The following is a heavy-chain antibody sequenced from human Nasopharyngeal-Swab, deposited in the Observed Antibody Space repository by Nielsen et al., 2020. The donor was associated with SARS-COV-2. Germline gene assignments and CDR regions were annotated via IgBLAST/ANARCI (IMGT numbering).Heavy chain of an antibody. J-gene: IGHJ4*02. V-gene: IGHV3-11*06. CDR2: ISSSSSYT. D-gene: IGHD2-15*01. CDR1: GGSFSGYY. Sequence: LSLTCAVYGGSFSGYYMSWIRQAPGKGLEWVSYISSSSSYTNYADSVKGRFTISRDNAKNSLYLQMNSLRAEDTAVYYCARDGYCSGGSCRYFDYWGQGTLVTVSS. CDR3: ARDGYCSGGSCRYFDY.